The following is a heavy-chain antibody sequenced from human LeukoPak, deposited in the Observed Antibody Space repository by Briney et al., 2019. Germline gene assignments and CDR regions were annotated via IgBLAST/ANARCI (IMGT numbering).Heavy chain of an antibody. CDR1: GYTFTGYY. D-gene: IGHD3-22*01. CDR2: INPNSGGT. Sequence: GASVKVSCKASGYTFTGYYMHWVRQAPGQGLEWMGWINPNSGGTNYAQKFQGRVTMTRDTSISTAYMELSRLRSDDTAVYYCARDRDRYYYDSSGYPDYWGQGTLVTVSS. CDR3: ARDRDRYYYDSSGYPDY. J-gene: IGHJ4*02. V-gene: IGHV1-2*02.